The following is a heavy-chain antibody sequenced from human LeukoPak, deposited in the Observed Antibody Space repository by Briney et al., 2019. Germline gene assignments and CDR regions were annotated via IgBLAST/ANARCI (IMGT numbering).Heavy chain of an antibody. Sequence: GGSLRLSCAASGFTFSDYAMSWVRQAPGKGLEWVSAISGTRGKTYYADSVKGRFTISRDNSKNTLYLEMNSLRAEDTAVYYCAKEQDIVVVVAAFDYWGQGTLVTVSS. J-gene: IGHJ4*02. CDR2: ISGTRGKT. V-gene: IGHV3-23*01. D-gene: IGHD2-15*01. CDR1: GFTFSDYA. CDR3: AKEQDIVVVVAAFDY.